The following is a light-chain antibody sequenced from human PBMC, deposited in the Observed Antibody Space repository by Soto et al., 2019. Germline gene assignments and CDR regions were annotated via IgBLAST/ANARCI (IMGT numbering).Light chain of an antibody. CDR1: QSIGRW. J-gene: IGKJ3*01. CDR3: QQYNSNSEIS. CDR2: KAS. Sequence: DIQMTQSPSTLSASVGDRVTITCRASQSIGRWLAWYQQKPGKAPKLLIYKASTLESGVTSRFSGSGSGTDFTLTISSLQPDDFATYYCQQYNSNSEISFGPGTKVDIK. V-gene: IGKV1-5*03.